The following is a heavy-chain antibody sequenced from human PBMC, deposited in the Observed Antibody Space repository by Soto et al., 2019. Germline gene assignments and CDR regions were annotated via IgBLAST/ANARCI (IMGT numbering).Heavy chain of an antibody. J-gene: IGHJ4*02. CDR2: IYPGDSDT. Sequence: GESLKISCKVSGYSFTSYWISWVRQMPGKGLEWMGIIYPGDSDTRYSPSFQGQVTISADKSISTAYLQWSSLKASDTAMYYCARSTYYYDSSGYRNDASDYWGQGTLVTFSS. CDR1: GYSFTSYW. V-gene: IGHV5-51*03. CDR3: ARSTYYYDSSGYRNDASDY. D-gene: IGHD3-22*01.